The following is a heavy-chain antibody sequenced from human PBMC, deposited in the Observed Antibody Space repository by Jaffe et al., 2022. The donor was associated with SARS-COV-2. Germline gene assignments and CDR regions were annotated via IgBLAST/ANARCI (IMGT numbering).Heavy chain of an antibody. CDR2: IYTSGST. V-gene: IGHV4-61*02. Sequence: QVQLQESGPGLVKPSQTLSLTCTVSGGSISSGSYYWSWIRQPAGKGLEWIGRIYTSGSTNYNPSLKSRVTISVDTSKNQFSLKLSSVTAADTAVYYCARARITIFEGVGEGMDVWGQGTTVTVSS. J-gene: IGHJ6*02. CDR3: ARARITIFEGVGEGMDV. CDR1: GGSISSGSYY. D-gene: IGHD3-3*01.